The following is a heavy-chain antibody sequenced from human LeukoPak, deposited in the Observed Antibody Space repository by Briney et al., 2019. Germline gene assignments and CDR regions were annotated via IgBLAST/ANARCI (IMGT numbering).Heavy chain of an antibody. CDR1: GYSFTNYW. D-gene: IGHD3-10*01. CDR2: IYPGDSDT. J-gene: IGHJ3*02. V-gene: IGHV5-51*01. Sequence: GESLKISCKGSGYSFTNYWIGWVRQMPGKGLEWMGIIYPGDSDTRYSPSFQGQVTISADKSISTAYLQWSSLKASDTAMYYCAKQRPYYSGAGSYRAFDIWGQGTMVTVSS. CDR3: AKQRPYYSGAGSYRAFDI.